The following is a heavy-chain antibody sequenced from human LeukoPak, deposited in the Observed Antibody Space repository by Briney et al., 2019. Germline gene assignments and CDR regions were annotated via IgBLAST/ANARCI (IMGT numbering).Heavy chain of an antibody. CDR2: IGAYNGNT. V-gene: IGHV1-18*01. CDR3: ARDGMTTVVNAGYYFDY. CDR1: GYTLTSYG. Sequence: ASVKVSCKASGYTLTSYGISWVRQAPGQGLEWMGWIGAYNGNTNYAQKLQGRVTMTTDTSTSTAYMELRSLRPDDTAVYYCARDGMTTVVNAGYYFDYWGQGTLVTVSS. D-gene: IGHD4-23*01. J-gene: IGHJ4*02.